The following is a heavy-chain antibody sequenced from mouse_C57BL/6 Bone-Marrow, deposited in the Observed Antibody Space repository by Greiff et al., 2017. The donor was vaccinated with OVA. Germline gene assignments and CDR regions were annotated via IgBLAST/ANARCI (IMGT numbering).Heavy chain of an antibody. CDR3: TPDGNHAMDY. CDR1: GFNIKDDY. D-gene: IGHD2-1*01. J-gene: IGHJ4*01. CDR2: IDPENGDT. V-gene: IGHV14-4*01. Sequence: EVQLQESGAELVRPGASVKLSCTASGFNIKDDYMHWVKQRPEQGLEWIGWIDPENGDTEYASKFQGKATITADTSSNTAYLQLSSLTSEDTAVYYCTPDGNHAMDYWGQGTSVTVSS.